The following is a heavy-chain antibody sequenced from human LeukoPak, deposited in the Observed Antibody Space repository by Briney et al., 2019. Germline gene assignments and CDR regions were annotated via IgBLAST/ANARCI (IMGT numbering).Heavy chain of an antibody. CDR1: GFTFSNYW. Sequence: GGSLRLSCAASGFTFSNYWMNWVRQAPGKGLEWVANINQDGSEKYYVDSVKGRFTISRDNAKNSLYLQMNSLRAEDTAVYYCARIGYSYGPLGYYMDVWGKGTTVTISS. CDR2: INQDGSEK. J-gene: IGHJ6*03. V-gene: IGHV3-7*01. CDR3: ARIGYSYGPLGYYMDV. D-gene: IGHD5-18*01.